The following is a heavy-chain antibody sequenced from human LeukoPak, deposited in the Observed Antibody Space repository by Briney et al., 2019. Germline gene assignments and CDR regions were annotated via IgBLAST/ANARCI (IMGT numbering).Heavy chain of an antibody. CDR3: AAQIVGATGVDY. CDR1: GYSISSGYY. Sequence: NPSETLSLTCTVSGYSISSGYYWGWIRQPPGQGLEWIGSIYHSGSTYYNPSLKSRVTISVDTSKNQFSLKLSSVTAADTAVYYCAAQIVGATGVDYWGQGTLVTVSS. CDR2: IYHSGST. D-gene: IGHD1-26*01. V-gene: IGHV4-38-2*02. J-gene: IGHJ4*02.